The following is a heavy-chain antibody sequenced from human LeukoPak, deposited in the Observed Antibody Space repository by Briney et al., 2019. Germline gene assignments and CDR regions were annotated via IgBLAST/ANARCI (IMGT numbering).Heavy chain of an antibody. CDR1: GFTFSNYW. Sequence: ESLRLSCATSGFTFSNYWMSWLRQAPGKGLVWVSRIKNDGSSATYAESVKGRFTISRDNARNTLYLQMNSLRVDDTAVYYCAKSDWFDPWGRGTLVTVSS. V-gene: IGHV3-74*01. CDR2: IKNDGSSA. CDR3: AKSDWFDP. J-gene: IGHJ5*02.